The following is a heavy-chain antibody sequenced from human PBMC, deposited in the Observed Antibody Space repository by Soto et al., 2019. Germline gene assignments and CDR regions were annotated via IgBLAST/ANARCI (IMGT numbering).Heavy chain of an antibody. J-gene: IGHJ4*02. Sequence: SETQSLTCAVSGGSISSYYLGWIRQPPGKGLEWIGYIYYSGNTNYNPSLKSRVTISVDTSKNQFSLKLSSVTAADTAVYYCARGGATVTTRYMDYWGQGTLVTVSS. CDR3: ARGGATVTTRYMDY. CDR2: IYYSGNT. V-gene: IGHV4-59*01. D-gene: IGHD4-17*01. CDR1: GGSISSYY.